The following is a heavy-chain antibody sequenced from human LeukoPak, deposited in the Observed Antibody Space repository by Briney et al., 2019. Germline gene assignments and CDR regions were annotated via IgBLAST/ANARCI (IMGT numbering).Heavy chain of an antibody. V-gene: IGHV4-59*01. J-gene: IGHJ6*02. Sequence: SETLSLACTVSGGSISNYYWSWIRQPPGKGLEWIGYIYYSGSTNYNPSLKSRVTISVDTSKNQFSLKLSSVTAADTAVYYCARVRFLEWLPPEYYYGMDVWGQGTTVTVSS. CDR1: GGSISNYY. D-gene: IGHD3-3*01. CDR3: ARVRFLEWLPPEYYYGMDV. CDR2: IYYSGST.